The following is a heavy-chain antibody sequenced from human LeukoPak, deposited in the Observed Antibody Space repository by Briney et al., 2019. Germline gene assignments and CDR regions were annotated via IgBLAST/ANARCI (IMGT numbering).Heavy chain of an antibody. CDR2: ISAYNGNT. V-gene: IGHV1-18*01. J-gene: IGHJ4*02. CDR1: GYTFTSYG. D-gene: IGHD6-13*01. CDR3: ARVERQYSSSWYDY. Sequence: ASVKVSCKASGYTFTSYGISWVRQAPGQGLEWMGWISAYNGNTNYAQKLQGRVTMTTDTSTSTAYMELRSLRSDDTAVYYCARVERQYSSSWYDYWGQGTLVTVSS.